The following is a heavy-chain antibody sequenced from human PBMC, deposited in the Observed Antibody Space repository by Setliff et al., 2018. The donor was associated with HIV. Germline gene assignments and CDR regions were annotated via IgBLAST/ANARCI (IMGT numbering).Heavy chain of an antibody. CDR2: ISSSSSYI. J-gene: IGHJ5*02. CDR1: GFTVSSYS. D-gene: IGHD3-3*01. CDR3: ARDQGNTIFGVVSRGWFDP. V-gene: IGHV3-21*01. Sequence: PGGSLRLSCAASGFTVSSYSMNWVRQAPGKGLEWVSSISSSSSYIYYADSVKGRFTISRDNAKNSLYLQMNSLRAEDTAVYYCARDQGNTIFGVVSRGWFDPWGRGTLVTVSS.